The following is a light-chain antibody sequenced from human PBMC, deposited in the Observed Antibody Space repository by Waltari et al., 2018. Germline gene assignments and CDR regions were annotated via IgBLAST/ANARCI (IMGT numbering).Light chain of an antibody. V-gene: IGLV2-14*01. Sequence: QSALTQPAPVSGPPGQSLTISSSQTASHVGVYSFVSWYQQHPCNAPHLIIYAGSNRPSGISNRFSASKSGNTASLTISGLQAEDEADYYCSSYTTSSAPGVFGTGTRVTVL. J-gene: IGLJ1*01. CDR1: ASHVGVYSF. CDR3: SSYTTSSAPGV. CDR2: AGS.